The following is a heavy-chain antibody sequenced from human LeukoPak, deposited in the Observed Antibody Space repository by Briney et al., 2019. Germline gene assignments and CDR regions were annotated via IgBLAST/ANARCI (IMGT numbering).Heavy chain of an antibody. Sequence: GGSLRLSCAASGFTFSSYSMNWVRQAPGKGLEWVSSISSSSSYIYYADSVKGRFTISRDNAKNSLYLQMNSLRAEDTAVYYCARDLSSGWYGYYYYYGMDVWGQGTTVTVFS. CDR1: GFTFSSYS. CDR3: ARDLSSGWYGYYYYYGMDV. CDR2: ISSSSSYI. J-gene: IGHJ6*02. D-gene: IGHD6-19*01. V-gene: IGHV3-21*01.